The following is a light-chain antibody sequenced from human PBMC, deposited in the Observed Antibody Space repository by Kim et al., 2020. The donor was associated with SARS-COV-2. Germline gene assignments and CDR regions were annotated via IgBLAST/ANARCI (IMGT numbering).Light chain of an antibody. J-gene: IGLJ3*02. Sequence: PGKTARITCGGNNIGSKSVLWYQQKPGQAPVLVIYYDSDRPSGIPERFSGSNSGNTATLTISRVEAGDEADYYCQVWDSSSDHPEVFGGGTKLTVL. V-gene: IGLV3-21*04. CDR1: NIGSKS. CDR3: QVWDSSSDHPEV. CDR2: YDS.